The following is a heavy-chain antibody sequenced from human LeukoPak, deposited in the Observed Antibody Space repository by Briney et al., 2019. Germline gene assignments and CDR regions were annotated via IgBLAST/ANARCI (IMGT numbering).Heavy chain of an antibody. J-gene: IGHJ6*03. CDR2: INHSGST. CDR3: ARLYCSGGSCYSGSYYYMDV. CDR1: GGSFSGYY. V-gene: IGHV4-34*01. Sequence: SETLSLTCAVYGGSFSGYYWSWIRQPPGKGLEWIGEINHSGSTNYNPSLKSRVTISVDTSKNQFSLKLSSVTAADTAVYYCARLYCSGGSCYSGSYYYMDVWGKGTTVTVSS. D-gene: IGHD2-15*01.